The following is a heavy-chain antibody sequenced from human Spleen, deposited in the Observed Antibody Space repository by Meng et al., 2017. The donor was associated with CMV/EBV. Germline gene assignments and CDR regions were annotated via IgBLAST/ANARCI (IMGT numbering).Heavy chain of an antibody. CDR1: RFTFSDCA. J-gene: IGHJ4*02. CDR2: ISYDGGNK. V-gene: IGHV3-30*09. Sequence: SCLASRFTFSDCAMFWVRRAPGKGMEWVAGISYDGGNKDYADSVKGRFAISRDNSKNTLYLQMNSLRPDDTAVYYCARAMTTVAPDDSWGQGTLVTVSS. CDR3: ARAMTTVAPDDS. D-gene: IGHD4-23*01.